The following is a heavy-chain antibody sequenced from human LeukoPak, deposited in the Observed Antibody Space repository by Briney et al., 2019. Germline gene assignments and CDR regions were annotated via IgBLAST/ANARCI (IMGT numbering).Heavy chain of an antibody. CDR3: ARGTSGVYYGSGTFDY. J-gene: IGHJ4*02. CDR1: GGSISSGDYY. Sequence: PSETLSLTCTVSGGSISSGDYYWSWIRQPPGTGMEWIGYIYYSGSTYYNPSLKSRVTISVDTSKNQFSLKLSSVTAADTAVYYCARGTSGVYYGSGTFDYWGQGALVTVSS. D-gene: IGHD3-10*01. V-gene: IGHV4-30-4*01. CDR2: IYYSGST.